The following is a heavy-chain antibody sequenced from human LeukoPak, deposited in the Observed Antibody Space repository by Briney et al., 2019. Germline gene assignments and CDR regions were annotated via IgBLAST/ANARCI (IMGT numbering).Heavy chain of an antibody. J-gene: IGHJ4*02. CDR1: GFTFSSYW. Sequence: GGSLRLSCAASGFTFSSYWMSWVRLAPGKGLEWVANINQDGSEKYYVDSVKGRFTISRDNAKNSLYLQMNSLRAEDTAVYYCARENSRGVIRDYFDYWGQGTLVTVSS. CDR2: INQDGSEK. V-gene: IGHV3-7*01. CDR3: ARENSRGVIRDYFDY. D-gene: IGHD3-10*01.